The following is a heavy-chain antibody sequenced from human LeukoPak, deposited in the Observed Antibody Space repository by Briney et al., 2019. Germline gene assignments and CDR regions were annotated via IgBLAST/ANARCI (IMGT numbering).Heavy chain of an antibody. CDR3: ARIAQRGFSSSWNNWFDP. CDR2: IGAGGTFT. V-gene: IGHV3-23*01. CDR1: GFTFSSYA. D-gene: IGHD6-13*01. J-gene: IGHJ5*02. Sequence: SGGSLRLSCTASGFTFSSYAMNWVRQAPGKGLEWVSGIGAGGTFTYYADSVKGRFTIFRDNSRNTLYLQMNSLRAEDTAVYYCARIAQRGFSSSWNNWFDPWGQGTLVTVSS.